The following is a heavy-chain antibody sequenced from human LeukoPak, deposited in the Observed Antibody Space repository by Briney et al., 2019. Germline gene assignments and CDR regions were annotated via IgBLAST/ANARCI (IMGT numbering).Heavy chain of an antibody. V-gene: IGHV5-51*01. CDR2: IYPGDSDT. J-gene: IGHJ4*02. Sequence: GESLKISCRGSGYSFTSQWIGWVRQMPGKGLEWVGIIYPGDSDTRYSPSFQGQVTMSADKSISTTYLQWSNLKASDTGIYYCATRRDGYNPTFFDSWGQGTLVTVSS. CDR1: GYSFTSQW. CDR3: ATRRDGYNPTFFDS. D-gene: IGHD5-24*01.